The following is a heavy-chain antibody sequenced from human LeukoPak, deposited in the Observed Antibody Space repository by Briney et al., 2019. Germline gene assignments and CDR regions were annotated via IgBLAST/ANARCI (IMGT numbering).Heavy chain of an antibody. CDR2: LSGSGGRT. Sequence: GGSLRLSCAASGFTFSSYAMSWVRQAPGKGLEWVSGLSGSGGRTYYADSVKGRFTISRDNSKNTLYLQISSLRAEDTAVYYCAKDALEMATIFSVGSIDYWGQGILVSVSS. CDR3: AKDALEMATIFSVGSIDY. CDR1: GFTFSSYA. V-gene: IGHV3-23*01. D-gene: IGHD5-24*01. J-gene: IGHJ4*02.